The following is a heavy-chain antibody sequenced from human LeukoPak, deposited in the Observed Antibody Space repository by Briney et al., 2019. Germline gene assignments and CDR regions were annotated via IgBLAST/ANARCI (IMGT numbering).Heavy chain of an antibody. CDR3: ARIGKYSYGLM. CDR1: GFTFSDYY. J-gene: IGHJ4*02. Sequence: GGSLRLSCAASGFTFSDYYMSWIRQAPGKGLEWVSYISSSGSTTYDADSVKGRFTISRDNAKNSLYLQMNSLRAEDTAAYYCARIGKYSYGLMWGQGTLVTVSS. V-gene: IGHV3-11*01. CDR2: ISSSGSTT. D-gene: IGHD5-18*01.